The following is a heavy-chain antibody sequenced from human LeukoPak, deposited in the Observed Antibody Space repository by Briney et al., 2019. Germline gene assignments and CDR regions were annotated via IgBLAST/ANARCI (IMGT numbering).Heavy chain of an antibody. V-gene: IGHV4-34*01. CDR3: ASGELGYYFDY. Sequence: SETLSLTCAVYGGSFSGYYWSWLRQPPGKGLEWIGEINHSGSTNYNPSLKSRVTISVDTSKNQFSLKLSSVTAADTAVYYCASGELGYYFDYWGQGTLATVSS. J-gene: IGHJ4*02. CDR2: INHSGST. D-gene: IGHD1-26*01. CDR1: GGSFSGYY.